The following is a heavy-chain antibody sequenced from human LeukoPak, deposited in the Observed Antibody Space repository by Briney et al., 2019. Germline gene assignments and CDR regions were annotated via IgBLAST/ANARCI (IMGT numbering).Heavy chain of an antibody. J-gene: IGHJ3*02. V-gene: IGHV4-38-2*01. CDR2: IYYSVST. CDR3: ARGTSIWGSYRSDALDI. Sequence: PSETLSLTCAVSGYSISSGYYWGWIRQAPGKGLERIGSIYYSVSTYYNPSLKSRVTTSVDTSKNQVSLKLSAVTAADTALYYCARGTSIWGSYRSDALDIWGQGTMVTVSS. D-gene: IGHD3-16*02. CDR1: GYSISSGYY.